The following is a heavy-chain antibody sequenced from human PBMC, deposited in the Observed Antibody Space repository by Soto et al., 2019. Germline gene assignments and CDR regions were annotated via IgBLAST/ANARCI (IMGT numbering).Heavy chain of an antibody. CDR3: ARGIYYDSSGYRSYYFDY. Sequence: SETLSLTCTVSGGSISSYYWSWIRQPPGKGLEWIGYIYYSGSTNYNPSLKSRVTISVDTSKNQFSLKLSSVTAADTAVYYCARGIYYDSSGYRSYYFDYWGQGTLVTVSS. CDR2: IYYSGST. J-gene: IGHJ4*02. D-gene: IGHD3-22*01. CDR1: GGSISSYY. V-gene: IGHV4-59*01.